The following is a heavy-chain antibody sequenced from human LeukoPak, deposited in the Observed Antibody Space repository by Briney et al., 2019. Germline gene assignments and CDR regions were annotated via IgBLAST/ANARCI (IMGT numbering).Heavy chain of an antibody. CDR1: GFTFSNYW. CDR3: AKDNEVGATLDY. D-gene: IGHD1-26*01. V-gene: IGHV3-74*01. CDR2: INSDGSSR. Sequence: PGGSLRLSCAASGFTFSNYWMHWVRQAPGKGLVWVSRINSDGSSRNYADSVKGRFTISGDNAKNTLYLQMNSLRAEDTAVYYCAKDNEVGATLDYWGQGTLVTVSS. J-gene: IGHJ4*02.